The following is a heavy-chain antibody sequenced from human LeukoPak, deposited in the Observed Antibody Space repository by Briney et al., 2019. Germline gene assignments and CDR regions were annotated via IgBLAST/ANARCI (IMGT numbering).Heavy chain of an antibody. CDR3: AKATGTLGN. CDR2: INSSGGRT. D-gene: IGHD1-1*01. CDR1: GFTFSSSA. V-gene: IGHV3-23*01. Sequence: GGSLRLSCTTSGFTFSSSAMSWVRQAPGKGLEWVSDINSSGGRTYYADSVKGRFTISRDNSKNTLFLQMNSLRAEDTAVYYCAKATGTLGNWGQGTLVTVSS. J-gene: IGHJ4*02.